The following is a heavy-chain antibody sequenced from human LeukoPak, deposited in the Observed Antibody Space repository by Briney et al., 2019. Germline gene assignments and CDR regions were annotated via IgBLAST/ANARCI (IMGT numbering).Heavy chain of an antibody. Sequence: PGGSLRLSCAPSGFTVSRTFMNWVRQAPGKGLEWVAIIYTDGRTYYADAVKGRFTISRDNAKNSLYLQMNSLGAEDAAVCYCARPYDTRGYFPDYWGQGTLVTVSS. D-gene: IGHD3-22*01. CDR2: IYTDGRT. CDR1: GFTVSRTF. CDR3: ARPYDTRGYFPDY. V-gene: IGHV3-66*04. J-gene: IGHJ4*02.